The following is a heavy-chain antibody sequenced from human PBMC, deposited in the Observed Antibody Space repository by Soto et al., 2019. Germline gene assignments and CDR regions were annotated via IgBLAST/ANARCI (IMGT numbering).Heavy chain of an antibody. CDR1: GFTFSSYS. Sequence: GGSLRLSCAASGFTFSSYSMNWVRQAPGKGLEWVSSISSSSSYIYYADSVKGRFTISRDNAKNSLYLQMNSLRAEDTAVYYWAANKGFCSSTSCQPWGQGTLVTASS. CDR3: AANKGFCSSTSCQP. J-gene: IGHJ5*02. CDR2: ISSSSSYI. V-gene: IGHV3-21*01. D-gene: IGHD2-2*01.